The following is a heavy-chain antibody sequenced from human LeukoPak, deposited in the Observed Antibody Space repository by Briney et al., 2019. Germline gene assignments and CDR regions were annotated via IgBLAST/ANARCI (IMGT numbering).Heavy chain of an antibody. CDR2: IDPSDSYN. J-gene: IGHJ3*02. V-gene: IGHV5-10-1*01. CDR1: GYSFTSYW. Sequence: GESRDTSFKGSGYSFTSYWISWGRQMPGKGLEWMGRIDPSDSYNNYSPSFQGHVTISADKSISTAYLQWSSLKASDTAMYYCARLRVRGVIGAFDIWGQGPMVTVSS. CDR3: ARLRVRGVIGAFDI. D-gene: IGHD3-10*01.